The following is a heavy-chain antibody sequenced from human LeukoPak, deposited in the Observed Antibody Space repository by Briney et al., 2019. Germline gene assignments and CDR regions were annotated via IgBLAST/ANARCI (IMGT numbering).Heavy chain of an antibody. Sequence: SETLSLTCTVSGASISRSYWSWIRQSPGKGLEWIGYIYYSGSTNYNPSLQSRVTMSIDTSKNQFSLRLSSVSAADTAVYYCARGYFDSSGYSNPFDLWGQGALVTVSS. CDR2: IYYSGST. CDR3: ARGYFDSSGYSNPFDL. D-gene: IGHD3-22*01. V-gene: IGHV4-59*01. J-gene: IGHJ4*02. CDR1: GASISRSY.